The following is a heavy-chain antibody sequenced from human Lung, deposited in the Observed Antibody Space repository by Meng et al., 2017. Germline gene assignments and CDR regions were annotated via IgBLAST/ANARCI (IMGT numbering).Heavy chain of an antibody. J-gene: IGHJ4*02. V-gene: IGHV1-18*01. CDR1: GYTLSSDG. CDR2: INTYNGKT. CDR3: ATRGNPYLNC. Sequence: QGQLGQSGAGVKKPGASVKGSCEASGYTLSSDGFSWVRQAPGQGLEWLGWINTYNGKTDYAQKFQGRITMTTDTFTSTAYMELRNLRSDDTAVYYCATRGNPYLNCWGQGTLVTVSS.